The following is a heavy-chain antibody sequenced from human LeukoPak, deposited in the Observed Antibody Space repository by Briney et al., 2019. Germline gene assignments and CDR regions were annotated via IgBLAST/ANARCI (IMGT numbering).Heavy chain of an antibody. CDR1: GYTFTSYD. Sequence: ASVTVSCKASGYTFTSYDINWVRQATGQGLEWMGWMNPNSGNTGYAQKFQGRVTITRNTSISTAYMELSSLRSEDTAVYYCARNNYYDSSGDAFDIWGQGTMVTVSS. V-gene: IGHV1-8*03. CDR3: ARNNYYDSSGDAFDI. D-gene: IGHD3-22*01. J-gene: IGHJ3*02. CDR2: MNPNSGNT.